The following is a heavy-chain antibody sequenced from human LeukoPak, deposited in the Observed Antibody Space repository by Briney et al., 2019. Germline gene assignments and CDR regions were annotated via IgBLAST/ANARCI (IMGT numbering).Heavy chain of an antibody. CDR1: GFTFSSYG. D-gene: IGHD2-21*01. CDR2: IRYDGSNK. V-gene: IGHV3-30*02. J-gene: IGHJ6*03. CDR3: AKDLRSYSYYYYMDV. Sequence: PGGSLRLSCAASGFTFSSYGMHWVRQAPGKGLEWVAFIRYDGSNKYYADSVKGRFTISRDNSKNTLYLQMNSLRAEDTAVYYCAKDLRSYSYYYYMDVWGKGTAVTVSS.